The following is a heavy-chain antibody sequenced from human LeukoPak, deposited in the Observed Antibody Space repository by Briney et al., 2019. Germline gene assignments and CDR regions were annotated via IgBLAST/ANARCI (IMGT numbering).Heavy chain of an antibody. D-gene: IGHD3-9*01. CDR1: GYTFTSYG. Sequence: GASVTVSCKASGYTFTSYGISWVRQAPGQGLEWMGWISAYNGNTNYAQKLQGRVTMTTDTSTSTAYMELRSLRSDDTAVYYCARVYDILTGYALDYWGQGTLVTVSS. CDR3: ARVYDILTGYALDY. CDR2: ISAYNGNT. V-gene: IGHV1-18*01. J-gene: IGHJ4*02.